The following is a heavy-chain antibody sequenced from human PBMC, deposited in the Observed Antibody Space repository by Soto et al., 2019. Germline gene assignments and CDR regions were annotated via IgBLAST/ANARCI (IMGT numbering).Heavy chain of an antibody. Sequence: SETLSLTCTVSGGSINSFYWSWIRQPAGKGLEWIGRIYSSGATNYNPSLRSRVTMSIDASKNQFSLELSSVTAADTAVYYCARARSTGEGWFDPRGQGTLVTVSS. J-gene: IGHJ5*02. D-gene: IGHD3-16*01. CDR2: IYSSGAT. CDR3: ARARSTGEGWFDP. V-gene: IGHV4-4*07. CDR1: GGSINSFY.